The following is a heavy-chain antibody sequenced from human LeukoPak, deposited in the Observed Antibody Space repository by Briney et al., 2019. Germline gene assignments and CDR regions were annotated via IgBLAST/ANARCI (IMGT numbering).Heavy chain of an antibody. D-gene: IGHD2-8*02. CDR2: ISGSGGST. V-gene: IGHV3-23*01. CDR1: GFTFSTYA. Sequence: GGSLRLSCAASGFTFSTYAMIWVRQAPGKGLDWVSAISGSGGSTYYTDSVKGRFTISRDNTKNTLYLQMNSLRAEDTAVYYWANARDTGRFNSYYWGQGTLVTVSS. J-gene: IGHJ4*02. CDR3: ANARDTGRFNSYY.